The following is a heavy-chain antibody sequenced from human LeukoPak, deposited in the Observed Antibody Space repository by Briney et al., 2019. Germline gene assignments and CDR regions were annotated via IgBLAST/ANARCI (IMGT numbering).Heavy chain of an antibody. Sequence: GGSLRLSCAASGFTFSSSGISWVHQAPGKGLEWVSGISDSGGSTYYADSVKGRFTISRDNSKNTLYLQMNSLGAEDTAVYYCARDHRRRMATTYYYYYMDVWGKGTTVTVSS. D-gene: IGHD5-24*01. CDR2: ISDSGGST. CDR1: GFTFSSSG. V-gene: IGHV3-23*01. CDR3: ARDHRRRMATTYYYYYMDV. J-gene: IGHJ6*03.